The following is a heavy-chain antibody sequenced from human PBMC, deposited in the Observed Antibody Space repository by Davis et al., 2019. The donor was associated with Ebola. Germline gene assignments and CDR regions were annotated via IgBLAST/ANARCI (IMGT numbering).Heavy chain of an antibody. Sequence: GESLKISCGASGFTFSHYAMSWVRQAPGEGLEWVSSVSSGSAENKYYANSVKGRFSISRDNSRSTLYLQMNSLRAEDTAVYYCAKDAVARNGAWDEFDYWGQGTLVTVSS. CDR3: AKDAVARNGAWDEFDY. V-gene: IGHV3-23*01. J-gene: IGHJ4*02. D-gene: IGHD6-19*01. CDR1: GFTFSHYA. CDR2: SSGSAENK.